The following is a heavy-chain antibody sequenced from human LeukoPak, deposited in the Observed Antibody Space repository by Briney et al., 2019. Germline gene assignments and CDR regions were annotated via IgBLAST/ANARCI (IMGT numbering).Heavy chain of an antibody. CDR3: AKDPSMVRGVIRDY. J-gene: IGHJ4*02. CDR2: IIENGSNQ. D-gene: IGHD3-10*01. Sequence: GGSLRLSCAASGFTFSSYAMSWVRQAPGKGLDWVAVIIENGSNQYYADSVKGRFTISRDNSKNTLYLQMNSLRAEDTAVYYCAKDPSMVRGVIRDYWGQGTLVTVSS. CDR1: GFTFSSYA. V-gene: IGHV3-30*04.